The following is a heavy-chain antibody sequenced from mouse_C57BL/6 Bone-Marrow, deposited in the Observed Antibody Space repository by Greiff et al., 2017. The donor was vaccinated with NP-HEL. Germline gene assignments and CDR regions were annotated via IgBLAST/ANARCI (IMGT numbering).Heavy chain of an antibody. CDR3: TTGGYYDFDY. CDR1: GFNIKDDY. Sequence: EVQLQQSGAELVRPGASVKLSCTASGFNIKDDYMHWVKQRPEQGLEWIGWIDPENGDTEYASKFQGKATITADTSSNTAYLQLSSLTSEDTAVYYRTTGGYYDFDYWGQGTTLTVSS. V-gene: IGHV14-4*01. J-gene: IGHJ2*01. D-gene: IGHD2-4*01. CDR2: IDPENGDT.